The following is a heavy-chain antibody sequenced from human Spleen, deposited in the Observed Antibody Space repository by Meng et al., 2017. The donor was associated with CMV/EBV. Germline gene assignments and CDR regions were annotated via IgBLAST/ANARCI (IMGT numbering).Heavy chain of an antibody. Sequence: SETLSLTCTVSGGSISSSSYYWGWIRQPPGKGLEWIGSIYYSGSTYYGPSLKSRVTISVDTSKNQFSLKVGSVTAADTAVYYCAREAAGYYYYYGMDVWGQGTTVTVSS. D-gene: IGHD6-13*01. CDR2: IYYSGST. CDR1: GGSISSSSYY. V-gene: IGHV4-39*07. J-gene: IGHJ6*02. CDR3: AREAAGYYYYYGMDV.